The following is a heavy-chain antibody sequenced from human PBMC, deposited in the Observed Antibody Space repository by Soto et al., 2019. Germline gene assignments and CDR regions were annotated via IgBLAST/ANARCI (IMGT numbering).Heavy chain of an antibody. D-gene: IGHD4-17*01. J-gene: IGHJ5*02. CDR3: ARDRPYGDPNWFDP. CDR2: MSYDGART. CDR1: GFTFTSFT. Sequence: QVQLVESGGGVVQPGGSLSLSCATSGFTFTSFTMHWVRQAPGKGLEWIAVMSYDGARTDYADAVKGRFTISRDTSKNKLHLQMNNMRPDDTAMYYCARDRPYGDPNWFDPWGQGTLVTVSS. V-gene: IGHV3-30-3*01.